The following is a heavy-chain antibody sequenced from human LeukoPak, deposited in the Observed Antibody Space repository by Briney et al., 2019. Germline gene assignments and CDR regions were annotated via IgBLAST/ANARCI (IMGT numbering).Heavy chain of an antibody. CDR3: ARVKRWLQFIEYYFDY. V-gene: IGHV3-53*01. CDR1: GFTVSSNY. D-gene: IGHD5-24*01. CDR2: IYSGGST. Sequence: GGSLRLSCAASGFTVSSNYMSWGRQAPGKGLEWVSVIYSGGSTYYADSVKGRFTISRDNSKNTLYLQMNSLRAEDTAVYYCARVKRWLQFIEYYFDYWGQGTLVTVSS. J-gene: IGHJ4*02.